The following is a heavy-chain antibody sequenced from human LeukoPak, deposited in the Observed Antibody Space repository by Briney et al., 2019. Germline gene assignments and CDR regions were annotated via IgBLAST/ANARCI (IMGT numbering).Heavy chain of an antibody. CDR1: GFTFSSYW. J-gene: IGHJ4*02. CDR2: INSDGSSM. CDR3: TRGYSTSSQD. V-gene: IGHV3-74*01. D-gene: IGHD2-2*01. Sequence: GGSLRLSCAASGFTFSSYWMHWVRQAPGKGLVWVSRINSDGSSMSYADSVKGQFTISRDNAKNTLYLQMNSLRAEDTAVYYCTRGYSTSSQDWGQGTLVTVSS.